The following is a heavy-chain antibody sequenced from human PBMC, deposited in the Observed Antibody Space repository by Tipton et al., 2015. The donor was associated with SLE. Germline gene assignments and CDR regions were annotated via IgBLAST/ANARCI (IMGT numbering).Heavy chain of an antibody. Sequence: SLRLSCTASGFSFSTSAMHWVRQAPGKGLEWVAYVWYDGNHENYADSVKGRFTISRDNSKNTLYLQMNSLRSEDTAVYYCARDGSLAWGQGTLATVSS. CDR3: ARDGSLA. CDR1: GFSFSTSA. CDR2: VWYDGNHE. V-gene: IGHV3-30*02. D-gene: IGHD3-10*01. J-gene: IGHJ5*02.